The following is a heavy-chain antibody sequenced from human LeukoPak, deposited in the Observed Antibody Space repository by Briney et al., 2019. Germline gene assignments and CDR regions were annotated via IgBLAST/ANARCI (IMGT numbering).Heavy chain of an antibody. V-gene: IGHV4-30-2*01. CDR3: PRANGYYGSGIPYFVY. CDR1: GVSTSSGAYS. Sequence: SQTPSLTCAVSGVSTSSGAYSCNSIRQPPRNCLQWIGYIYLSVRTYYHPSLKTRSTISVARSKNQFSLKLTSVTAADTAVYFCPRANGYYGSGIPYFVYWGQGIQVTVSS. CDR2: IYLSVRT. D-gene: IGHD3-10*01. J-gene: IGHJ4*02.